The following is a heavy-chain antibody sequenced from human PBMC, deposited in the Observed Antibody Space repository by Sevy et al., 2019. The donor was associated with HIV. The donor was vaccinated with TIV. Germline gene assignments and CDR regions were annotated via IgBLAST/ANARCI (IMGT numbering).Heavy chain of an antibody. D-gene: IGHD3-22*01. CDR3: ARAYDSSGYLDY. J-gene: IGHJ4*02. Sequence: GGSLRLSCAASAFTFSNYPMHWVRQAPGKGLEWVAVISYDGNNKYYADSVKGRFTISRDNSKNTLYLQMNSLRTEDTAVYYCARAYDSSGYLDYWGQGTLVTVSS. CDR1: AFTFSNYP. V-gene: IGHV3-30-3*01. CDR2: ISYDGNNK.